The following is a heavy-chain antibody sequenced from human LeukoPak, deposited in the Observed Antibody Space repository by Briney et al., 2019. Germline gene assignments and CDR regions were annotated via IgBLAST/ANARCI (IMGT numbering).Heavy chain of an antibody. V-gene: IGHV4-59*01. CDR1: GGSISSYY. D-gene: IGHD5-12*01. CDR3: AREGYSGYDLSS. J-gene: IGHJ5*02. Sequence: SETLSLTCTVSGGSISSYYWSWIRQPPPTGLEWIGYIYYSGSTNYNPSLESRVTISVDTSKNQFSLKLSSVTAADTAVYYCAREGYSGYDLSSWGQGTLVTVSS. CDR2: IYYSGST.